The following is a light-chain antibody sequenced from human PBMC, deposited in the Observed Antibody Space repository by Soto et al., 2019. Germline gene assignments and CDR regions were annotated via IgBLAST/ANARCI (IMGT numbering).Light chain of an antibody. CDR2: WAS. CDR1: QSVLYSSNNKNY. CDR3: QQYYSTPWT. V-gene: IGKV4-1*01. J-gene: IGKJ1*01. Sequence: DIVMTQSPDSLAVALGERATINCKSSQSVLYSSNNKNYLAWYQQKPGQPPKLLIYWASTRESGVPDRFSGSGSGTDFTLTISSLQAEDVAFHYCQQYYSTPWTFGQGTKVEIK.